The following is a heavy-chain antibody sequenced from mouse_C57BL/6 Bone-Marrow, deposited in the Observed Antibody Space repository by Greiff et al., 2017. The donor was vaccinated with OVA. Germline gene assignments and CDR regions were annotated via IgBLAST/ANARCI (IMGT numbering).Heavy chain of an antibody. CDR2: INPYNGDT. CDR1: GYSFTGYF. Sequence: VHVKQSGPELVKPGDSVKISCKASGYSFTGYFMNWVMQSHGKSLEWIGRINPYNGDTFYNQKFKGKATLTVDKSSSTAHMELRSLTSEDAAVYYCAREYRYRSYYFDDWGQGTTLTVSS. CDR3: AREYRYRSYYFDD. V-gene: IGHV1-20*01. D-gene: IGHD2-14*01. J-gene: IGHJ2*01.